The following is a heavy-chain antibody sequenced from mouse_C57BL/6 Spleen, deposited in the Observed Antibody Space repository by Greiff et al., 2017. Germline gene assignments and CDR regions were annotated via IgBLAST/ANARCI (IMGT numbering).Heavy chain of an antibody. CDR2: ISYDGSN. CDR3: AYYGSSYVRFAY. V-gene: IGHV3-6*01. CDR1: GYSITSGYY. J-gene: IGHJ3*01. D-gene: IGHD1-1*01. Sequence: VQLQQSGPGLVKPSQSLSLTCSVTGYSITSGYYWNWIRQFPGNKLEWMGYISYDGSNNYNPSLKNRISITRDTSKNQFFLKLNSVTTEDTATYYCAYYGSSYVRFAYWGQGTLVTVSA.